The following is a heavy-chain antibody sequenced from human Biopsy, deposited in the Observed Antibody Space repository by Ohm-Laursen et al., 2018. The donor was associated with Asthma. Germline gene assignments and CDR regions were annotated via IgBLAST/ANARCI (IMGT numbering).Heavy chain of an antibody. CDR2: IIPIFGPT. D-gene: IGHD5-12*01. Sequence: SVKVSCKPSGGTFSSNSINWVRQAPGQGLEWMGRIIPIFGPTNYAQKFQGRVTIGADDSTSTAYMELSSLSSEDTAVYYCARGYSGSDRIVYYYSGLEVWGQGTTVTVSS. V-gene: IGHV1-69*13. J-gene: IGHJ6*02. CDR1: GGTFSSNS. CDR3: ARGYSGSDRIVYYYSGLEV.